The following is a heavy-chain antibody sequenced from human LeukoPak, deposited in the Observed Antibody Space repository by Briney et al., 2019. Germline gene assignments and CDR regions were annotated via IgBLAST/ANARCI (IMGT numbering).Heavy chain of an antibody. CDR2: INPSGGST. J-gene: IGHJ4*02. V-gene: IGHV1-46*01. CDR3: ATTRGYCSGGSCYSDLTPLVY. CDR1: GYTFTSYY. D-gene: IGHD2-15*01. Sequence: GASVKVSCKASGYTFTSYYMHWVRQAPGQGLEWMGIINPSGGSTSYAQKFQGRVTMTRDTSTSTVYMELSSLRSEDTAVYYCATTRGYCSGGSCYSDLTPLVYWGQGTLVTVSS.